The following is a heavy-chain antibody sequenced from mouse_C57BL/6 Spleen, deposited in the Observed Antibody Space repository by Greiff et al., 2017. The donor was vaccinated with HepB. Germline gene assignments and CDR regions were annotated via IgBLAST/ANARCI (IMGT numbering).Heavy chain of an antibody. CDR1: GFTFSDYG. CDR3: ARSYYGPSWFAY. D-gene: IGHD1-1*01. J-gene: IGHJ3*01. CDR2: ISSGSSTI. Sequence: EVKLMESGGGLVKPGGSLKLSCAASGFTFSDYGMHWVRQAPEKGLEWVAYISSGSSTIYYADTVKGRFTISRDNAKNTLFLQMTSLRSEDTAMYYCARSYYGPSWFAYWGQGTLVTVSA. V-gene: IGHV5-17*01.